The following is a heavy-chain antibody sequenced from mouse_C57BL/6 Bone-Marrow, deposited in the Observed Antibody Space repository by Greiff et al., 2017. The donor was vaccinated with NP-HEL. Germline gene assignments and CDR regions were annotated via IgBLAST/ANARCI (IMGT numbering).Heavy chain of an antibody. CDR3: TTYYGSSLYYFDY. CDR1: GFNIKDDY. Sequence: VQLQQSGAELVRPGASVKLSCTASGFNIKDDYMHWVKQRPEQGLEWIGWIDPENGDTEYASKFHGKATITADTSSNTAYLQLSSLTSEDTAVYYCTTYYGSSLYYFDYWGQGTTLTVAS. CDR2: IDPENGDT. D-gene: IGHD1-1*01. J-gene: IGHJ2*01. V-gene: IGHV14-4*01.